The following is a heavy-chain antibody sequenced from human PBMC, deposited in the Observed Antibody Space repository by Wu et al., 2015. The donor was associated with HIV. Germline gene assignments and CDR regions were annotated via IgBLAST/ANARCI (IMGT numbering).Heavy chain of an antibody. CDR2: ISPYTDNT. D-gene: IGHD3-9*01. CDR3: ARGRTSYDILIWDY. CDR1: GYTFTSHG. V-gene: IGHV1-18*01. Sequence: QVQLVQSGAEVKKPGASVKVSCKASGYTFTSHGINWVRQAPGQGLEWMGWISPYTDNTNYVQKFQGRVTMTTDTSTSTAYMELRSLRSDDTAVYFCARGRTSYDILIWDYWGQGTLVTVSS. J-gene: IGHJ4*02.